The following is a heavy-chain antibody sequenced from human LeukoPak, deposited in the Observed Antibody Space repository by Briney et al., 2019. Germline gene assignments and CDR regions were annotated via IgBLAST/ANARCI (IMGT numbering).Heavy chain of an antibody. Sequence: GGSLRLSCAASGFTFSSYAMSWVRQAPGKRLEWVSAISGSGGSTYYADSVKGRFTISRDNSKNTLYVQMNSLRAEDTAVYYCAKHSSGWSSRFDYWGQGTLVTVSS. J-gene: IGHJ4*02. V-gene: IGHV3-23*01. CDR2: ISGSGGST. CDR3: AKHSSGWSSRFDY. D-gene: IGHD6-19*01. CDR1: GFTFSSYA.